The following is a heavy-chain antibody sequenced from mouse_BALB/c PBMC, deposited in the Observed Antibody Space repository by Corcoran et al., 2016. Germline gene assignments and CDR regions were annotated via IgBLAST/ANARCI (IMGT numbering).Heavy chain of an antibody. CDR2: ISYDGSN. CDR1: GYSITSGYY. Sequence: DVQLQESGPGLVKPSQSLSLTCSVTGYSITSGYYWNWIRQFPGNKLEWMGYISYDGSNNYNPSLKNRISITRDTSKNQFFLKLNSVTTEDTATYYWATGDYWGKGTTLTVSS. V-gene: IGHV3-6*02. J-gene: IGHJ2*01. CDR3: ATGDY.